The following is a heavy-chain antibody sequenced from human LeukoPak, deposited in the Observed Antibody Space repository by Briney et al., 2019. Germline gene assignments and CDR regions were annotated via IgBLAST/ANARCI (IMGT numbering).Heavy chain of an antibody. CDR3: ARDVDGGNSGWFDP. CDR2: INSDGSTT. V-gene: IGHV3-74*01. D-gene: IGHD4-23*01. J-gene: IGHJ5*02. Sequence: GGSLRLSCAVSGFTFSSYWMHWVRQVPGKGLVWVSRINSDGSTTNCADSVKGRFTISRDNAENTMYLQMNSLRAEDTAVYYCARDVDGGNSGWFDPWGQGTLVTVSS. CDR1: GFTFSSYW.